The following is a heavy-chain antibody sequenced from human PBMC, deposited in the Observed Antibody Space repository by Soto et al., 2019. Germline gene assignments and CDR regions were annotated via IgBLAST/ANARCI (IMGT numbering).Heavy chain of an antibody. V-gene: IGHV3-23*01. CDR1: GFTFSSYA. CDR3: AKDEYCSGGSCYSYYYYYYMDV. Sequence: GGSLRLSCAASGFTFSSYAMSWVRQAPGKGLEWVSAISGSGGSTYYADSVKGRFTISMDNSKNTLYLQMNSLRAEDTAVYYCAKDEYCSGGSCYSYYYYYYMDVWGKGTTVTVSS. J-gene: IGHJ6*03. D-gene: IGHD2-15*01. CDR2: ISGSGGST.